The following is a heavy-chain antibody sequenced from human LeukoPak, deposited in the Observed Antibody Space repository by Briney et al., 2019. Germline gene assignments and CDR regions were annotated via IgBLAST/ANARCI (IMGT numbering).Heavy chain of an antibody. D-gene: IGHD5-12*01. CDR2: INHSGST. CDR1: GGSFSGYY. Sequence: SETLSLTCAVYGGSFSGYYWSWIRQPPGKGLEWIGEINHSGSTNYSPSLKSRVTILLDTSKNQFSLKLSSVTAADTAVYYCARGYSGYDPFDYWGQGTLVTVSS. V-gene: IGHV4-34*01. CDR3: ARGYSGYDPFDY. J-gene: IGHJ4*02.